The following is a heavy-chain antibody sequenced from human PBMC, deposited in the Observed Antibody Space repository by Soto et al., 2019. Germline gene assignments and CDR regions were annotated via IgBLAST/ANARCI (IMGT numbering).Heavy chain of an antibody. J-gene: IGHJ3*02. Sequence: ASVKVSCKASSYPFTIYDIHWVRQATGQGLEWMGWMNPNTGNTAFAQKFEGRVTMTRNTSIRIAYMELSSLRSEDTAVYYCARETYNSCENAADIWG. CDR2: MNPNTGNT. CDR3: ARETYNSCENAADI. V-gene: IGHV1-8*01. D-gene: IGHD3-22*01. CDR1: SYPFTIYD.